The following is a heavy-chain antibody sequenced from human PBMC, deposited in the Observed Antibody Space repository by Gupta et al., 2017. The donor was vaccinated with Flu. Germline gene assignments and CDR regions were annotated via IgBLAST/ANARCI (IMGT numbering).Heavy chain of an antibody. J-gene: IGHJ6*02. CDR1: FTFSSYV. CDR2: ISGSGGST. V-gene: IGHV3-23*01. D-gene: IGHD3-3*01. Sequence: FTFSSYVMSWVRQAPGKGLEWVSGISGSGGSTYYADSVKGRFIISRDNSKNTLSVQMNSLRAEDTAVYYCAKVTIFGGMDVWGQGTTVTVSS. CDR3: AKVTIFGGMDV.